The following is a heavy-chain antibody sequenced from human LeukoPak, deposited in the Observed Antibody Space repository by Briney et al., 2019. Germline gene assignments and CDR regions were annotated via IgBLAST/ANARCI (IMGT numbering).Heavy chain of an antibody. CDR1: GFTFDDYA. V-gene: IGHV3-23*01. J-gene: IGHJ4*02. Sequence: GGSLRLSCAASGFTFDDYAMHWVRQAPGKGLEWVSGISGSGGSTSYADSVKGRFTISRDNSKNTLYLQMNSLRAEDTAVYYCAKEARVAAPKYYFDYWGQGTLVTVSS. D-gene: IGHD6-13*01. CDR3: AKEARVAAPKYYFDY. CDR2: ISGSGGST.